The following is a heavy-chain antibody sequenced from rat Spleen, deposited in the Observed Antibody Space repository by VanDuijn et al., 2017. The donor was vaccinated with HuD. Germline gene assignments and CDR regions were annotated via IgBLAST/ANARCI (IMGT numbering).Heavy chain of an antibody. J-gene: IGHJ2*01. CDR1: GFTFSNYL. V-gene: IGHV5-62*01. CDR2: ISSSSGT. D-gene: IGHD1-11*01. CDR3: ARANYGGYNY. Sequence: VQLVESGGGLVQPGKSLKLSCSASGFTFSNYLMHWIRQAPGKGLDWVAYISSSSGTAYADAVKGRFTISRDNAQNTLYLQMSKLGSEDTAIYYCARANYGGYNYWGQGVMVTVSS.